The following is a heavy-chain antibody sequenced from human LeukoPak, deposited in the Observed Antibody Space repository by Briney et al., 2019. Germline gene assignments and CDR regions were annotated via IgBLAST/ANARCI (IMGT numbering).Heavy chain of an antibody. V-gene: IGHV4-39*01. CDR2: IYYSGRT. CDR1: GGSISSSSYN. Sequence: SETLSLTCTVSGGSISSSSYNWGWIRQPPGKGLEWIGSIYYSGRTYHNPSLRSRVTISVDTSKNQFSLKLSSVTAADTAVYYCARPAYGSGSLSAFDIWGQGTMVTVSS. D-gene: IGHD3-10*01. CDR3: ARPAYGSGSLSAFDI. J-gene: IGHJ3*02.